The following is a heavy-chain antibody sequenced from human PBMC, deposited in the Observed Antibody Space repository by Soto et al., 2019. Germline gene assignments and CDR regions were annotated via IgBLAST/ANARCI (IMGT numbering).Heavy chain of an antibody. CDR3: ARARKDYESGYVAFYFDS. J-gene: IGHJ4*02. Sequence: PVGSLRLSCAASGFSFSDYNMNWVRQAPGKGLQWISYISSTGSTVYYEDSVKGRFTISRDNARNSLFLQMTSLRQEDTAVYYCARARKDYESGYVAFYFDSWGRGKLVTVSS. D-gene: IGHD3-10*01. V-gene: IGHV3-48*02. CDR2: ISSTGSTV. CDR1: GFSFSDYN.